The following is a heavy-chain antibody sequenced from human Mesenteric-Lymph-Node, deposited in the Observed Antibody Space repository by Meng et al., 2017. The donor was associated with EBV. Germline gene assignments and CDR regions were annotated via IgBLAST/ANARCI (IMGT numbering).Heavy chain of an antibody. CDR1: GGSISSGIW. Sequence: QVPLQESGPRLVKSSXXLSLTCXVSGGSISSGIWWSWVRQSPGKGLQWIGEVYHSGTTNYNPALSSRVIISVDKSKNQFSLNLSSVTAADTAVYYCARVSVNSDFYSGFYRGFDSWGQGTLVTVSS. V-gene: IGHV4-4*02. J-gene: IGHJ5*01. CDR2: VYHSGTT. CDR3: ARVSVNSDFYSGFYRGFDS. D-gene: IGHD3-3*01.